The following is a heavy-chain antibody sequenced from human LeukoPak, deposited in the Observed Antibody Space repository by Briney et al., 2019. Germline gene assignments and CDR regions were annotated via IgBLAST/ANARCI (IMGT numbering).Heavy chain of an antibody. J-gene: IGHJ4*02. CDR1: GGSISSYY. D-gene: IGHD3-10*01. Sequence: SETLSLTCTVSGGSISSYYWSWIRQPPGKGLEWIGYIYYSGSTYYNPSLKSRVTISVDTSKNQFSLKLSSVTAADTAVYYCATPHYYGSGPLDYWGQGTLVTVSS. V-gene: IGHV4-30-4*01. CDR3: ATPHYYGSGPLDY. CDR2: IYYSGST.